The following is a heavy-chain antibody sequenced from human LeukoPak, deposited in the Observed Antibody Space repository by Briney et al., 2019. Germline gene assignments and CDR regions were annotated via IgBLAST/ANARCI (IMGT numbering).Heavy chain of an antibody. V-gene: IGHV3-66*01. Sequence: PGGSLRLSCAASGFTVSSNYMSWVRQAPGKGLEWVSVIYSGGSTYYADSVKGRFTISRDNSKNTLYLQMNSLRAEDTAVYYCARGSYYDSRDSFSDAFHIWGQGTMVTVSS. D-gene: IGHD3-22*01. J-gene: IGHJ3*02. CDR3: ARGSYYDSRDSFSDAFHI. CDR1: GFTVSSNY. CDR2: IYSGGST.